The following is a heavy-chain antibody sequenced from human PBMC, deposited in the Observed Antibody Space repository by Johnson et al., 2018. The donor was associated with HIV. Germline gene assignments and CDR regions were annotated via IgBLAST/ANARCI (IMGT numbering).Heavy chain of an antibody. CDR1: GFTFRTSG. V-gene: IGHV3-33*01. J-gene: IGHJ3*02. CDR3: ARRYSGSYGAFDI. D-gene: IGHD1-26*01. Sequence: VRLVETGGGLIQPGGSLRLSCVASGFTFRTSGMHWVRQAPGKGLEWVAVIWYDGSNKYYANSVKRRFTVSRDNSKNTLYLQMNSLRAEDTAVYYCARRYSGSYGAFDIWGQGTMVTVSS. CDR2: IWYDGSNK.